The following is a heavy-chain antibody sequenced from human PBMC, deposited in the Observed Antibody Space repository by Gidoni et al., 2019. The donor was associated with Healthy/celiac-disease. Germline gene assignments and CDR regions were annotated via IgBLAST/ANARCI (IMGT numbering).Heavy chain of an antibody. J-gene: IGHJ4*02. CDR3: TTRIAVAVNFDY. V-gene: IGHV3-15*01. D-gene: IGHD6-19*01. Sequence: EVQLVESGGGLGKPGGSLRLSWSASGFTFSNAWMSWVRQAPGKGLEWVGRIKIKTDSGTTDYAAPVNGRITISRDDSKNTLYLQMNSLKTEDTAVYYCTTRIAVAVNFDYWGQGTLVTVSS. CDR2: IKIKTDSGTT. CDR1: GFTFSNAW.